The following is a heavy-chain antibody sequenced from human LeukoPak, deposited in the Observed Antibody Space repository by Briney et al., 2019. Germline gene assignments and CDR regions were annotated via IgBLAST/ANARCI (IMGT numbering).Heavy chain of an antibody. J-gene: IGHJ6*03. Sequence: ASVKVSCKASRYTFTSYDINWVRQATGQGLEWMGWMNPNSGNTGYAQKFQGRVTITRNTSISTAYMELSSLRSEDTAVYYCARGVRVVPAAMAHYYYYMDVWGKGTTVTVSS. CDR2: MNPNSGNT. CDR1: RYTFTSYD. D-gene: IGHD2-2*01. V-gene: IGHV1-8*03. CDR3: ARGVRVVPAAMAHYYYYMDV.